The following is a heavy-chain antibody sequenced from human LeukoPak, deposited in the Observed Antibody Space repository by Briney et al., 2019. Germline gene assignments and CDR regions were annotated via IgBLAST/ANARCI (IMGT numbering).Heavy chain of an antibody. D-gene: IGHD3-22*01. CDR1: GGSISNYF. CDR3: ARDYYDSSGYP. CDR2: IYYSGRT. J-gene: IGHJ5*02. V-gene: IGHV4-59*12. Sequence: SETLSLTCTVSGGSISNYFWTWIRQPPGKGLEWIGYIYYSGRTNYNPSLKSPVTISVDTSKNQFSLKLSSVTAADTAVYYCARDYYDSSGYPWGQGTLVTVSS.